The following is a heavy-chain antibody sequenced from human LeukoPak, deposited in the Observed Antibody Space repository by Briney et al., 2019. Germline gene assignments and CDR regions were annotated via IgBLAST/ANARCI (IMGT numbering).Heavy chain of an antibody. CDR2: MYYSGTT. CDR3: ARHDNYPGFGRGFDP. J-gene: IGHJ5*02. D-gene: IGHD3-10*01. Sequence: ASETLSLTCSVSGDSMSGYYWSWIRQPPGKGLEWIGYMYYSGTTNCNPSLKSRVTISADTSKNHFSLKLYSVTAADTAVYYCARHDNYPGFGRGFDPWGQGFLVTVTS. CDR1: GDSMSGYY. V-gene: IGHV4-59*08.